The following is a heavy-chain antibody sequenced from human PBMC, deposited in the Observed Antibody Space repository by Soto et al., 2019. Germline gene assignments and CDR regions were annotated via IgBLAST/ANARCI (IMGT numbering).Heavy chain of an antibody. J-gene: IGHJ4*02. CDR3: ARAPSEYIWGSYLRYYEY. Sequence: EVQILESGGGLVQPGGSLRLSCAASGFPFSNYAMAWVRQAPGKGLEWVSAISGTTGHAFYADSVKDRFTISRVNSKNTLYLHMDSLRAEDTAVYHCARAPSEYIWGSYLRYYEYWGQGTLVTVSS. V-gene: IGHV3-23*01. CDR1: GFPFSNYA. CDR2: ISGTTGHA. D-gene: IGHD3-16*01.